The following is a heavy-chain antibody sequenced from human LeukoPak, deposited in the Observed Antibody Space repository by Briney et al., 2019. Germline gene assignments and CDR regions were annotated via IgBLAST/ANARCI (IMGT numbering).Heavy chain of an antibody. CDR1: GFTFSSYA. D-gene: IGHD3-10*01. CDR2: MSGSGGST. CDR3: AKSWSITMVRGVLTPFDY. Sequence: PGGSLRLSCAASGFTFSSYAMSWVRQAPGKGLEWVSAMSGSGGSTYYADSVKGRFTISRDNSKNTLYLQMNSLRAEDTAVYYCAKSWSITMVRGVLTPFDYWGQGTLVTVSS. J-gene: IGHJ4*02. V-gene: IGHV3-23*01.